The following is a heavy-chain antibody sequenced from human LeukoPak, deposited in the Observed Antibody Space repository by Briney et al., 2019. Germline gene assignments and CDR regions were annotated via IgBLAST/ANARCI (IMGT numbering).Heavy chain of an antibody. J-gene: IGHJ4*02. CDR2: ISAYNGNT. V-gene: IGHV1-18*01. CDR1: GYTFSSYG. Sequence: ASVKVSCKASGYTFSSYGLSWVRQAPGQGLEWMGRISAYNGNTNYVQKFQGRVTMTTDTSTNTAYMELRSLRSDDTAVYYCARDYSSGWYFDPACGYWGQGTLVTVSS. CDR3: ARDYSSGWYFDPACGY. D-gene: IGHD6-19*01.